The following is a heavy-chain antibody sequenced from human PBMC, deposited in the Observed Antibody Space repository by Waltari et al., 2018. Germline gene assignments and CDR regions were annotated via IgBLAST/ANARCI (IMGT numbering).Heavy chain of an antibody. Sequence: QVQLQQWGAGLLKPSETLSLTCAVYGGSFGGYYWSWIRQPPGKGLEWIGEINHSGSTNYNPSLKSRVTISVDTSKNQFSLKLSSVTAADTAVYYCARVMLYCSSTSCDAFDIWGQGTMVTVSS. CDR2: INHSGST. V-gene: IGHV4-34*01. D-gene: IGHD2-2*01. CDR1: GGSFGGYY. J-gene: IGHJ3*02. CDR3: ARVMLYCSSTSCDAFDI.